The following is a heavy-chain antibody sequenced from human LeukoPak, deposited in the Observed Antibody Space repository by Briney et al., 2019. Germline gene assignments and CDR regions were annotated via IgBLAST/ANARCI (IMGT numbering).Heavy chain of an antibody. CDR2: IYYSGST. CDR1: GGSISSGGYY. V-gene: IGHV4-31*03. D-gene: IGHD3-10*01. J-gene: IGHJ4*02. CDR3: ASSDYGSGSYYSDLYFDY. Sequence: SETLSLTCTVSGGSISSGGYYWSWIRQHPGKGLGWIGYIYYSGSTYYNPSLKSRVTISVDTSKNQFSLKLSSVTAADTAVYYCASSDYGSGSYYSDLYFDYWGQGTLVTVSS.